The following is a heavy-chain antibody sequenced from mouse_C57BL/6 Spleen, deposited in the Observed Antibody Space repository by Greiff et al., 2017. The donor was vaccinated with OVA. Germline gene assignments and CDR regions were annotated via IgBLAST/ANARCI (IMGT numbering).Heavy chain of an antibody. Sequence: EVKLMESGGGLVKPGGSLKLSCAASGFTFSDYGMHWVRQAPEKGLEWVAYISSGSSTIYYADTVKGRFTISRDNAKNTLFLQMTSLRSEDTAMYYCARRDYYGSSSWAMDYWGQGTSVTVSS. CDR2: ISSGSSTI. J-gene: IGHJ4*01. D-gene: IGHD1-1*01. CDR3: ARRDYYGSSSWAMDY. CDR1: GFTFSDYG. V-gene: IGHV5-17*01.